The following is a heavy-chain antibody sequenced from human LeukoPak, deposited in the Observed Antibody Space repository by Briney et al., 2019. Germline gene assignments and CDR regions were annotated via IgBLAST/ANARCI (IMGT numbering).Heavy chain of an antibody. J-gene: IGHJ4*02. Sequence: PGGSLRLSCAASGFTFSTYAMSWVRQAPGKGREWVSAISGSGGSTYYADSVKGRFTISRDNSNNTLYLQMNSLRAEDTAVYYCARRDGYNKWGQGTLVTVSS. V-gene: IGHV3-23*01. CDR3: ARRDGYNK. D-gene: IGHD5-24*01. CDR1: GFTFSTYA. CDR2: ISGSGGST.